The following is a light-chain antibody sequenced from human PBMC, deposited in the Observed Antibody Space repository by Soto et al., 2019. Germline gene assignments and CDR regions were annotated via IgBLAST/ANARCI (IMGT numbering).Light chain of an antibody. CDR2: DVT. CDR1: IRDVAGYNY. V-gene: IGLV2-11*01. CDR3: SSYAGNNKLV. J-gene: IGLJ2*01. Sequence: QSALTQPRSVSGSPGQSVSISCTGTIRDVAGYNYVSWYQHHPGKAPKLLISDVTKRPSWVPDRFSGSKSGNTASLTISELQAEDEADYYCSSYAGNNKLVFGGGTKLTVL.